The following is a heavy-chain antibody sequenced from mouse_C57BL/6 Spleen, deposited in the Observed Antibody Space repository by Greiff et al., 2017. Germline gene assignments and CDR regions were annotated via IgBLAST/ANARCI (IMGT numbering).Heavy chain of an antibody. CDR3: ARGQVRYDNYFYYAMAY. CDR1: GYSFTDYN. V-gene: IGHV1-39*01. D-gene: IGHD2-1*01. CDR2: INPNSGTT. Sequence: EVQLQQSGPELVKPGASVQISCQASGYSFTDYNMNWVKQSNGTSLEWIGVINPNSGTTSYNQKFKGKATLTVDQSYSTAYMPLNSLTSEDSAVYYCARGQVRYDNYFYYAMAYRGQGTSVTVSS. J-gene: IGHJ4*01.